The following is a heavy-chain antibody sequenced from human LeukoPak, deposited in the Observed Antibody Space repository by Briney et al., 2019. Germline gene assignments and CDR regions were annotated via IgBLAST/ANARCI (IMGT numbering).Heavy chain of an antibody. CDR2: ISYDGSNE. D-gene: IGHD3-22*01. Sequence: GGSLRLSCAASGFTFSGYAMHWVRQAPGKGLEWVAVISYDGSNEYYADSVKGRFTISRDNSKNTLYLQMNSLRAEDSAVYYCAKVAFYDSSGFDYWGQGTLVTVSS. V-gene: IGHV3-30*14. CDR1: GFTFSGYA. J-gene: IGHJ4*02. CDR3: AKVAFYDSSGFDY.